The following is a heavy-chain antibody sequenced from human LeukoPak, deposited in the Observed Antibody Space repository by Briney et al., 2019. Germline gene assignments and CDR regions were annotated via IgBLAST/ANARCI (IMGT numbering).Heavy chain of an antibody. Sequence: GSLRLSCAASGFTFDDYGMSWIRQPPGKGLEWIGEINHSGSTNYNPSLKSRVTISVDTSKNQFSLKLSSVTAADTAVYYCARGRDCSGGSCYSDFDYWGQGTLVTVSS. D-gene: IGHD2-15*01. CDR1: GFTFDDYG. J-gene: IGHJ4*02. CDR3: ARGRDCSGGSCYSDFDY. CDR2: INHSGST. V-gene: IGHV4-34*01.